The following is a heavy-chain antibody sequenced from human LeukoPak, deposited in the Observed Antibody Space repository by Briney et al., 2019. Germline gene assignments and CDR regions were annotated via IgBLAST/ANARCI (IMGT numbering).Heavy chain of an antibody. Sequence: GSLRLSCAASGFTFSSYGMHWVRQAPGKGLEWVAVISYDGSNKYYADSVKGRFTISRDNSKNTLYLQMNSLRAEDTAVYYCAKDLPDVVVTATALYYYYGMDVWGQGTTVTVSS. CDR2: ISYDGSNK. D-gene: IGHD2-21*02. V-gene: IGHV3-30*18. CDR1: GFTFSSYG. J-gene: IGHJ6*02. CDR3: AKDLPDVVVTATALYYYYGMDV.